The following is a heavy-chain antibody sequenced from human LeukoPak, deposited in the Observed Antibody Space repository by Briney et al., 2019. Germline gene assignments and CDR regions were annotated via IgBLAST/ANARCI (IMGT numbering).Heavy chain of an antibody. CDR2: IYSGGIT. CDR1: GFTVTTNY. J-gene: IGHJ4*02. D-gene: IGHD6-19*01. Sequence: PSGSLRLSCAASGFTVTTNYMSWVRQAPGKGLEWVSSIYSGGITYYADSVKGRFTSSRESSKNTLYLQMNSLRVEDTAVYYCARTHSSGSNWGQGTLVTVSS. V-gene: IGHV3-66*02. CDR3: ARTHSSGSN.